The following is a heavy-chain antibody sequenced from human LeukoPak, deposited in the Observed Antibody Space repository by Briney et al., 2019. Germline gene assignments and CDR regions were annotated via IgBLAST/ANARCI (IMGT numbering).Heavy chain of an antibody. V-gene: IGHV3-73*01. Sequence: GSLSLSCAASGFTFSSYSMNWVRPASGKGLEWVGRIRTSINNYATSYAASVKGRFTISRDDSKNTAYLHLNSLKTEDTAVYYCTRLNTVTPQGYYYGMDVWGQGTTVTVSS. CDR3: TRLNTVTPQGYYYGMDV. CDR2: IRTSINNYAT. CDR1: GFTFSSYS. D-gene: IGHD4-17*01. J-gene: IGHJ6*02.